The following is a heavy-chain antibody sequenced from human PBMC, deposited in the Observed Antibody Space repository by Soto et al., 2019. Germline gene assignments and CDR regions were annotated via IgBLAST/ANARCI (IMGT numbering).Heavy chain of an antibody. Sequence: PGESLKISCKGSGYSFTSYWISWVRQMPGKGLEWMGRIDPSDSYTNYSPSFQGHVTISADKSISTAYLQWSSLKASDTAMYYCARQETYYYGSGSYYNPFYYYYGMDVWGQGTTVTSP. J-gene: IGHJ6*02. V-gene: IGHV5-10-1*01. CDR2: IDPSDSYT. CDR3: ARQETYYYGSGSYYNPFYYYYGMDV. CDR1: GYSFTSYW. D-gene: IGHD3-10*01.